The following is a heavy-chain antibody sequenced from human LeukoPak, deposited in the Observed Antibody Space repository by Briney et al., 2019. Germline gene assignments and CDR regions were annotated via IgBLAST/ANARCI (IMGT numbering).Heavy chain of an antibody. CDR1: GFTFDDYG. Sequence: GGSLRLSCAASGFTFDDYGMSWVRQAPGKGLEWVAIISKDGNEIKYVDSVKGRFTLSRDNAKNSVYLQMNSLRTEDTALYYCVTDGDKWNDFEYWGQGTLVTVSS. CDR3: VTDGDKWNDFEY. V-gene: IGHV3-7*01. J-gene: IGHJ4*02. D-gene: IGHD1-1*01. CDR2: ISKDGNEI.